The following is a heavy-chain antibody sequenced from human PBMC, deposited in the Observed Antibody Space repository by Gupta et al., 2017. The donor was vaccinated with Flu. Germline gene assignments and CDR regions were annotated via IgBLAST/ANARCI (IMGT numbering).Heavy chain of an antibody. CDR3: ARAGGTSWADY. J-gene: IGHJ4*02. V-gene: IGHV3-7*04. D-gene: IGHD6-13*01. Sequence: EVQLVESGGGLVQPGGSLRLSCAASGFTFSRYWMTWVRQAPGKGLEWVANIKHDGSEKYYVDSVKGRFTISRDNAKNSLFLQMNSLRAEDTAVYYCARAGGTSWADYWGQGTLVTVSS. CDR1: GFTFSRYW. CDR2: IKHDGSEK.